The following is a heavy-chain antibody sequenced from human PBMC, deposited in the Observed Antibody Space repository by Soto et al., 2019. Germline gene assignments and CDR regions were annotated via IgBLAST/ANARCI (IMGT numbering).Heavy chain of an antibody. CDR2: INHSGST. V-gene: IGHV4-34*01. D-gene: IGHD5-18*01. CDR3: ARSGYSYGYYYYYGMDV. J-gene: IGHJ6*02. Sequence: SETLSLTCAVYGGSFSGYYWSWIRQPPGKGLEWLGEINHSGSTNYNPSLKSRVTISVDTSKNQFSLKLSSVTAADTAVYYCARSGYSYGYYYYYGMDVWGQGTTVTVSS. CDR1: GGSFSGYY.